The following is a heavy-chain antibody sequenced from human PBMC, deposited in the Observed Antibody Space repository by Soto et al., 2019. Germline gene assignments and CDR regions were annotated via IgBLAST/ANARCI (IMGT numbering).Heavy chain of an antibody. CDR1: GFLFGDYY. CDR3: SRDPRVLDF. V-gene: IGHV3-11*05. Sequence: GGSLRLSCAASGFLFGDYYMTWIRQVPGKGLESVSYISETSNFINYAESVKGRFTISRDNAKKTLYLQMNSLTAEDTATYYCSRDPRVLDFWGQGTLVTVSS. J-gene: IGHJ4*02. CDR2: ISETSNFI.